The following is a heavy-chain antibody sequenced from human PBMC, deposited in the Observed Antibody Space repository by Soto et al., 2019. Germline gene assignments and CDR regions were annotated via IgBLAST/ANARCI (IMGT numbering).Heavy chain of an antibody. CDR2: ISYDGSNK. J-gene: IGHJ4*02. Sequence: PGGSLRLSCAASGFTFSDYYMSWIRQAPGKGLEWLAVISYDGSNKYYADSVKGRFTISRDNSKNTLYLQMNSLRAEDTAVYYCAKDRQVFYDSSGYYSYFDSWGQGTLVTVSS. D-gene: IGHD3-22*01. CDR1: GFTFSDYY. V-gene: IGHV3-30*18. CDR3: AKDRQVFYDSSGYYSYFDS.